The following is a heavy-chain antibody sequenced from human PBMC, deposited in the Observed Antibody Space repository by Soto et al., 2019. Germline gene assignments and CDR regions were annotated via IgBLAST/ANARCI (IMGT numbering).Heavy chain of an antibody. V-gene: IGHV3-30*18. CDR2: ISYDGSNK. J-gene: IGHJ4*02. D-gene: IGHD5-12*01. CDR1: GFTFSSYG. CDR3: AKDGGGNEVKHPSYYIMAKILPGAPDDY. Sequence: QVQLVESGGGVVQPGRSLRLSCAASGFTFSSYGMHWVSQAPGKGLEWVAVISYDGSNKYYADSVKGRFTISRDNSKNTLKLQMNSLEAEATAVYYRAKDGGGNEVKHPSYYIMAKILPGAPDDYWGQGTLVTVSS.